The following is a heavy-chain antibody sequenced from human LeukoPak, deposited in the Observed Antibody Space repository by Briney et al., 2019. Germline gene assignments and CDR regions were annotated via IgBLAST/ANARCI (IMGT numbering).Heavy chain of an antibody. CDR2: IYYSGST. V-gene: IGHV4-59*01. D-gene: IGHD5-24*01. J-gene: IGHJ4*02. Sequence: SETLSLTCTVSGGSISSYYWSWIRQPPGKGLEWIGYIYYSGSTNYNPSLKSRVTISVDTSKNQFSLKLSPVTAADTAVYYCARDGYNYRGLDYWGQGTLVTVSS. CDR3: ARDGYNYRGLDY. CDR1: GGSISSYY.